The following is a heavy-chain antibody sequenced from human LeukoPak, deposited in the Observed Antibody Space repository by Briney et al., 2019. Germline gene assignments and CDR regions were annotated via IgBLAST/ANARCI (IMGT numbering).Heavy chain of an antibody. D-gene: IGHD3-10*01. J-gene: IGHJ3*02. Sequence: GGSLRLSCAASGFTFSSYWMSWVRQAPGKGLGWVANIKQDGSEKYYVDSVKGRFTISRDNAKNSLYLQMNSLRAEDTAVYYCARDQKSYYGSGTDAFDIWGQGTMVTVSS. CDR2: IKQDGSEK. CDR1: GFTFSSYW. V-gene: IGHV3-7*01. CDR3: ARDQKSYYGSGTDAFDI.